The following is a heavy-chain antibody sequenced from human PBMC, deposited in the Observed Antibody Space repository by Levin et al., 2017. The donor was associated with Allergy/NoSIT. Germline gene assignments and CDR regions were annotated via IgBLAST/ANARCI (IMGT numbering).Heavy chain of an antibody. Sequence: SQTLSLTCAISGDSVSSTTAAWNWIRQSPSRGLEWLGRTYYRSKWYNDYGVSVKSRVTIFPDTSKNQFSMQLNSVTPEDTAVYYCAREQWLATQTYYYFAMDVWGQGTTVTVSS. D-gene: IGHD6-19*01. CDR2: TYYRSKWYN. V-gene: IGHV6-1*01. J-gene: IGHJ6*02. CDR3: AREQWLATQTYYYFAMDV. CDR1: GDSVSSTTAA.